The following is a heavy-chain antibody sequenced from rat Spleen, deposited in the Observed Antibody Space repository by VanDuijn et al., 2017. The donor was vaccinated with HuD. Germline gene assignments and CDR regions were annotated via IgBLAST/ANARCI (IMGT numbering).Heavy chain of an antibody. V-gene: IGHV2-19*01. CDR1: GFSLTDYS. Sequence: QVQLKESGPGLVQPSQTLSLTCTVSGFSLTDYSVYWVRQPPGKGLEWMGRIQSGGSTDYNSALKSRLSISRDTSKSQVFLKMNSLQTEDTAIYFCTRPYWGPFDYWGQGVMVTVSS. D-gene: IGHD4-2*01. J-gene: IGHJ2*01. CDR2: IQSGGST. CDR3: TRPYWGPFDY.